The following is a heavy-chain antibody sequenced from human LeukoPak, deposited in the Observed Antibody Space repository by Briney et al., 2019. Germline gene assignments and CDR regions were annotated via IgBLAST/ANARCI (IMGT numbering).Heavy chain of an antibody. D-gene: IGHD6-13*01. CDR1: GFTFSSYA. CDR2: ISGSGGST. CDR3: ARRSGNWYYFDY. Sequence: GGSLRLSCAASGFTFSSYAMSWVRQAPGKGLEWVSAISGSGGSTYYADSVKGRFTISRDNSKNTLYLQMNSLRAEDTAVYYCARRSGNWYYFDYWGQGTLVTVSS. J-gene: IGHJ4*02. V-gene: IGHV3-23*01.